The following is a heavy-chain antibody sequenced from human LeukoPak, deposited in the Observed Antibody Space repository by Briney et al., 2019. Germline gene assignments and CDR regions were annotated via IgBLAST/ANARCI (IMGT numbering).Heavy chain of an antibody. J-gene: IGHJ6*02. CDR2: IKQDGSEK. CDR3: ARSNIVVVPAASFYYYYYGMDV. CDR1: GFTFSSYW. Sequence: GGSLRLSCAASGFTFSSYWMSWVRQAPGKGLEWVANIKQDGSEKYYVDSVKGRFTISRDNAKNSLYLQMNSLRAEDTAVYYCARSNIVVVPAASFYYYYYGMDVWGQGTTVTVSS. V-gene: IGHV3-7*01. D-gene: IGHD2-2*01.